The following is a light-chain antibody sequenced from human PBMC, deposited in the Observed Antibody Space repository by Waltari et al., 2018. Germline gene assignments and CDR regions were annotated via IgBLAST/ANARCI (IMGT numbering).Light chain of an antibody. V-gene: IGKV1-12*01. Sequence: DIHMTQSPSPLSASLGDRVTITCRASQGISSWLGWYQQKPGKAPKLLIYKASSLQSGGPSRFSGSGSGTDFTLTISSLQPEDFATYYCQQYNSAPPTFGQGTKVEIK. CDR3: QQYNSAPPT. J-gene: IGKJ1*01. CDR2: KAS. CDR1: QGISSW.